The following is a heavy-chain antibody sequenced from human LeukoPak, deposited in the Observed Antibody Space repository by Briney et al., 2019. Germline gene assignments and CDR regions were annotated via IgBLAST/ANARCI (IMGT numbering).Heavy chain of an antibody. D-gene: IGHD2-15*01. CDR2: ISGSGGST. V-gene: IGHV3-23*01. CDR1: GFTFSSYA. Sequence: PGGSLRLSCAASGFTFSSYAMSWVRQAPGKGLEWVSAISGSGGSTYYADSVKGRFTISRDNSKNTLYLQMNSLRAEDTAVYYCARDRLCSGGSCYSNYYYYYGMDVWGQGTTVTVSS. J-gene: IGHJ6*02. CDR3: ARDRLCSGGSCYSNYYYYYGMDV.